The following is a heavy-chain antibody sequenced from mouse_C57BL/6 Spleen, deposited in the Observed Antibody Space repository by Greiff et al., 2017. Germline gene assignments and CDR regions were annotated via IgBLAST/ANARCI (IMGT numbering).Heavy chain of an antibody. J-gene: IGHJ2*01. CDR2: ISNGGGST. Sequence: EVKLVESGGGLVQPGGSLKLSCAASGFTFSDYYMYWVRQTPEKRLEWVAYISNGGGSTYYPDTVKGRFTISRDNAKNTLYLQMSRLKSEDTAMYYCARQADYYGSSSPYYFDYWGQGTTLTVSS. CDR3: ARQADYYGSSSPYYFDY. D-gene: IGHD1-1*01. V-gene: IGHV5-12*01. CDR1: GFTFSDYY.